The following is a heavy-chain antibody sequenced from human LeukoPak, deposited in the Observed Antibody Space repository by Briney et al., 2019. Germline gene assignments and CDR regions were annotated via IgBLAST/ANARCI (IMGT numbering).Heavy chain of an antibody. CDR2: INPSDGST. V-gene: IGHV1-46*01. Sequence: GASVKVSCKASGDSFTKYYMHWVRQAPGQGLEWMGIINPSDGSTTYTQKFQGRFTISRDNAKNSLYLQMNSLRAEDTAVYYCARETWYRFDPWGQGTLVTVSS. CDR3: ARETWYRFDP. CDR1: GDSFTKYY. J-gene: IGHJ5*02. D-gene: IGHD6-13*01.